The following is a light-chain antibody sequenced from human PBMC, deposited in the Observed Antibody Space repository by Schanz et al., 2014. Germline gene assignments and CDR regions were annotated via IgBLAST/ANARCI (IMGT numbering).Light chain of an antibody. CDR2: GAS. CDR3: QQYVGSPYT. V-gene: IGKV3-20*01. CDR1: QSVSSN. Sequence: EIVLTQFPDTLSLSPGEGATLSCRASQSVSSNLAWYQQKPGQAPRLLIYGASTRATGIPARFSGSGSGTDFTLTISRLEPEDFAVYYCQQYVGSPYTFGQGTKLEIK. J-gene: IGKJ2*01.